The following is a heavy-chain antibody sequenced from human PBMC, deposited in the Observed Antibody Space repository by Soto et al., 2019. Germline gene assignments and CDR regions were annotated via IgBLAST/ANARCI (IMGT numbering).Heavy chain of an antibody. Sequence: VTIYCIGWVRQVPGKGLEWMGIIYPGDSDTSYIPSFQGHVTISTDNSISTAYQQLSSLKASDTAMYYCTSLSGCSPYYSYYGMDVWGPGTTVTVSS. D-gene: IGHD6-25*01. CDR2: IYPGDSDT. J-gene: IGHJ6*02. CDR1: VTIYC. V-gene: IGHV5-51*01. CDR3: TSLSGCSPYYSYYGMDV.